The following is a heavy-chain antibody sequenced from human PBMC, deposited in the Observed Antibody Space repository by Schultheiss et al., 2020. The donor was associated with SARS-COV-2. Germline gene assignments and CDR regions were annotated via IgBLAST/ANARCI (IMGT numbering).Heavy chain of an antibody. CDR1: GYTFTSYG. CDR3: ARAGGSITIFGVVIMNWFDP. J-gene: IGHJ5*02. Sequence: ASVKVSCKASGYTFTSYGISWVRQAPGQGLEWMGWISAYNGNTNYAQKLQGRVTMTTDTSTSTAYMELRSLRSDDTAVYYCARAGGSITIFGVVIMNWFDPWGQGTLVTVSS. CDR2: ISAYNGNT. D-gene: IGHD3-3*01. V-gene: IGHV1-18*01.